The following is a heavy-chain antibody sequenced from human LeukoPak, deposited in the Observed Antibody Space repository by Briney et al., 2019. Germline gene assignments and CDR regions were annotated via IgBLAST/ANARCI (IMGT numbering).Heavy chain of an antibody. Sequence: SETLSLTCAVYGGSFSGYYWSWIRQPPGKGLEWIGEINHSGSTNYNPSLKSRVTISVDTSKNQFSLKLSSVTAADTAVYYCARLRLRLQGYNWFDPWGQGTLVTVSS. V-gene: IGHV4-34*01. J-gene: IGHJ5*02. CDR2: INHSGST. CDR3: ARLRLRLQGYNWFDP. CDR1: GGSFSGYY. D-gene: IGHD4-17*01.